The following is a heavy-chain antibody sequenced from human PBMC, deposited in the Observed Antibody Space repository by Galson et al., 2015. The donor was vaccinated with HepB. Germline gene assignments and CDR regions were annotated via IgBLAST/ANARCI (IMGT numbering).Heavy chain of an antibody. CDR2: IDWGDDK. Sequence: PALVKPTQTLTLTCTFSGFSLSTSGMRVSWIRQPPGKALEWLGRIDWGDDKFYSSSLKTRLTISKDTSKNQVVLTMTNMDPVDTATYYCARSSYYYGSGSYYRVFDYWGQGTLVTVSS. CDR3: ARSSYYYGSGSYYRVFDY. V-gene: IGHV2-70*04. D-gene: IGHD3-10*01. CDR1: GFSLSTSGMR. J-gene: IGHJ4*02.